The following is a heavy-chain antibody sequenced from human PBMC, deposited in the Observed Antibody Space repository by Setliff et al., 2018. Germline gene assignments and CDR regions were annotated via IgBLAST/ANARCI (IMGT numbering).Heavy chain of an antibody. D-gene: IGHD3-3*01. CDR2: INHSGST. CDR3: RYWSGYYNNDY. Sequence: SETLSLTCTVYGGSFTNYYWGWIRQSPGKGLEWIGEINHSGSTNYNPSLKSRLTISADASTNQFSLKLYSVTAADTAVYYCRYWSGYYNNDYWGQGTLVTV. CDR1: GGSFTNYY. J-gene: IGHJ4*02. V-gene: IGHV4-34*01.